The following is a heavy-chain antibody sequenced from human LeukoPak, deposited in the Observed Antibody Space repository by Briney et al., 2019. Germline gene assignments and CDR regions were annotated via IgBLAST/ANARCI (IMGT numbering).Heavy chain of an antibody. J-gene: IGHJ4*02. CDR3: ARDGDCSGGSCYRRFDY. CDR1: GFTLSSYG. Sequence: GGSLRLSCAASGFTLSSYGMSWVRQARGKGLEWVSAISDSGNTYHADSVKGRFTISRDNANNSLHLQMNSLRAEDTAIYYCARDGDCSGGSCYRRFDYWGRGTLVTVSS. V-gene: IGHV3-23*01. D-gene: IGHD2-15*01. CDR2: ISDSGNT.